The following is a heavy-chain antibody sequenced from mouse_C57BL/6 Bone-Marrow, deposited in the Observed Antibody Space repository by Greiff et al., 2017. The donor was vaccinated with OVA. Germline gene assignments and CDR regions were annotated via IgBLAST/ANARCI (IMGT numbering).Heavy chain of an antibody. CDR2: IDPSDSYT. D-gene: IGHD4-1*01. J-gene: IGHJ1*03. CDR3: ATLGDWYFDV. V-gene: IGHV1-69*01. Sequence: QVQLQQPGAELVMPGASVKLSCKASGYTFTSYWMHWVKQRPGQGLEWIGEIDPSDSYTNYNQQFKGKSTLPVDKSSSTDYLQLSSLTSEDSAGYYGATLGDWYFDVWGTGTTVTVSS. CDR1: GYTFTSYW.